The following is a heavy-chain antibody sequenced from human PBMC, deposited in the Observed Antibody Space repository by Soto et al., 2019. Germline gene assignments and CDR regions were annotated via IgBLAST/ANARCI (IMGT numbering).Heavy chain of an antibody. Sequence: QVQLVESGGGVVQPGRSLRLSCAASGYSFSSYGMHWVRQAPGKGLEWVAVIWYDGSNQYYSDSVKGRFTISKDNYKVTVELQMNRLRAEDTGVYYYVRDRDWYFDIWGRGTLVTVSS. J-gene: IGHJ2*01. CDR1: GYSFSSYG. CDR2: IWYDGSNQ. CDR3: VRDRDWYFDI. V-gene: IGHV3-33*01.